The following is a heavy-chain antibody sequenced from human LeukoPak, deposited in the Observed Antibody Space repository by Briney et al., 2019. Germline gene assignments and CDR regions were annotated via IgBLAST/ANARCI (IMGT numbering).Heavy chain of an antibody. V-gene: IGHV3-23*01. Sequence: GGALRLSCAASGFTFSSSAMSWVRQAPGKGLEWGSAICGNGDRTYYAASVKGRFTVSRDTSPTTLFLQLNSLRAEATAIYYCAKLLRGVVVPYFDSWGQGTLVTVSS. CDR3: AKLLRGVVVPYFDS. CDR2: ICGNGDRT. J-gene: IGHJ4*02. CDR1: GFTFSSSA. D-gene: IGHD3-10*01.